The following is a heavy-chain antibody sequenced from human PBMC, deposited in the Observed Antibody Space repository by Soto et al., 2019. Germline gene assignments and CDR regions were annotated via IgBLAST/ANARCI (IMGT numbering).Heavy chain of an antibody. CDR1: GFTFNSYA. V-gene: IGHV3-30-3*01. Sequence: GGSLRLSCAASGFTFNSYAMHWVRQAPGKGLEWVAVISYDGSNKYYADSVKGRFTISRDNSKNTLYLQMNSLRAEDTAVYYCARATYYFDSTGPKIGYFDYWGQGTLVTVS. CDR3: ARATYYFDSTGPKIGYFDY. CDR2: ISYDGSNK. D-gene: IGHD3-22*01. J-gene: IGHJ4*02.